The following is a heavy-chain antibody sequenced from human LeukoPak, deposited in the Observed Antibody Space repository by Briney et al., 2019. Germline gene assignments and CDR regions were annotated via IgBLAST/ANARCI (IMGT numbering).Heavy chain of an antibody. D-gene: IGHD6-19*01. J-gene: IGHJ4*02. Sequence: GGSLRLSCAASGFTFSDYSMNWVRQAPGKGLEWVSYISFSVNTKYYGDSVKGRFTISRDNAKNSLYLQMNSLRAEDTAVYYCARHHAPTAVAGYPFWGQGTLVTVSS. CDR1: GFTFSDYS. CDR2: ISFSVNTK. CDR3: ARHHAPTAVAGYPF. V-gene: IGHV3-48*04.